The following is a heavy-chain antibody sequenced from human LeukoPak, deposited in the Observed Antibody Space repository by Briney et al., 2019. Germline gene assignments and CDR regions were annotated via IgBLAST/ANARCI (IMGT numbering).Heavy chain of an antibody. Sequence: GGSLRLSCAASGFTFSIYWMHWVRQGPGKGLVWVSRINTDGSSTTYADSVKGRFTISRDNAKNTLCLQMNSLSAEDTAVYYCARGYSSSYRIDYWGQGTLVTVSS. CDR1: GFTFSIYW. D-gene: IGHD6-6*01. CDR3: ARGYSSSYRIDY. CDR2: INTDGSST. J-gene: IGHJ4*02. V-gene: IGHV3-74*01.